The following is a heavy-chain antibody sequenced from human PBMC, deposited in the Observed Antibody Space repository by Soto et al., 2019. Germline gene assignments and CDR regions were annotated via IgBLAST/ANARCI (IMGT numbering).Heavy chain of an antibody. Sequence: GASVKVSCKASGGTFSSYAISWVRQAPGQGLKRIGGIIPIFGTANYAQKFQGRVTITADESTSTAYKKLSSLRSEDTAVYYCARDFRKITIFGVVHILGYYYYGMDVWGQGTTVTVSS. CDR1: GGTFSSYA. CDR2: IIPIFGTA. CDR3: ARDFRKITIFGVVHILGYYYYGMDV. J-gene: IGHJ6*02. V-gene: IGHV1-69*13. D-gene: IGHD3-3*01.